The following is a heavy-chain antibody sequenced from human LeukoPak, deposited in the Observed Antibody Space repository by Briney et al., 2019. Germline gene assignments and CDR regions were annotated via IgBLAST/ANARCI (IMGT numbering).Heavy chain of an antibody. V-gene: IGHV3-30*02. CDR1: GFTFSSYG. D-gene: IGHD2-2*01. CDR3: ARGTGYCSSTSCNDAFDI. J-gene: IGHJ3*02. CDR2: IRYDGSNK. Sequence: GGSLRLSCAASGFTFSSYGMHWVRQAPGKGLEWVAFIRYDGSNKYYADSVKGRFTISRDNSKNTLYLQMNSLRAEDTAVYYCARGTGYCSSTSCNDAFDIWGQGTMVTVSP.